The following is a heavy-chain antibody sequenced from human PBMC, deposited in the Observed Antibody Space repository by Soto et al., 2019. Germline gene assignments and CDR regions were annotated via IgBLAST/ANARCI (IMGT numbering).Heavy chain of an antibody. Sequence: GASVKVSCKASGYTFTSYGISWVRQAPGQGLEWMGWISAYNGNTNYAQKLQGRVTMTTDTSTSTAYMELRSLRSDDTAVYYCARERGRMFGGVIAYYYYGMDVWGQGTTVTVSS. CDR3: ARERGRMFGGVIAYYYYGMDV. CDR1: GYTFTSYG. D-gene: IGHD3-16*02. V-gene: IGHV1-18*01. CDR2: ISAYNGNT. J-gene: IGHJ6*02.